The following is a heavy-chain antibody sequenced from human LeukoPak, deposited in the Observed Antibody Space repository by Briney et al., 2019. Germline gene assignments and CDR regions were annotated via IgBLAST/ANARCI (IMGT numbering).Heavy chain of an antibody. V-gene: IGHV1-24*01. CDR2: FDPEDGET. J-gene: IGHJ4*02. D-gene: IGHD5-18*01. CDR1: GYTLTELS. CDR3: ATGPDRIQLWSLGFY. Sequence: ASVKVSCKVSGYTLTELSMHWVRQAPGKGLEGMGGFDPEDGETIYAQKFQGRVTMTEDTSTDTAYMELSSLRSEDTAVYYCATGPDRIQLWSLGFYWGQGTLVTVSS.